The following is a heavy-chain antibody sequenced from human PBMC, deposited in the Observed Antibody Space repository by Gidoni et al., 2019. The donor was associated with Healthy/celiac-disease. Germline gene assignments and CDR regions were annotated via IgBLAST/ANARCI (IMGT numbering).Heavy chain of an antibody. J-gene: IGHJ6*02. CDR1: GYSFTSYW. V-gene: IGHV5-10-1*03. D-gene: IGHD3-10*01. Sequence: EVQLVQSGAEVKKPGESLRISCKGPGYSFTSYWLSWVRQMPGKGLEWMGRIDPGDSYTNYSPSFQGHVTISADKSISTAYLQWSSLKASDTAMYYCARRPMFDYGSGSLTNGVYYYYGMDVWGQGTTVTVSS. CDR2: IDPGDSYT. CDR3: ARRPMFDYGSGSLTNGVYYYYGMDV.